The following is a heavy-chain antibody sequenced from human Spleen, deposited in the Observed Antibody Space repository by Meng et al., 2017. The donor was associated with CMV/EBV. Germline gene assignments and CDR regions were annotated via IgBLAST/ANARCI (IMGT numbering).Heavy chain of an antibody. D-gene: IGHD1-26*01. CDR1: GASISDRDYC. CDR3: ARVRVGATNLGDY. Sequence: SETLSLTCTVSGASISDRDYCWGWIRQPPGKGLEWIASISYSGSTYYNPSLKSRVTISVDTSKNQFSLKLTSVTAADTAVYYCARVRVGATNLGDYWGQGTPVTVSS. V-gene: IGHV4-39*07. J-gene: IGHJ4*02. CDR2: ISYSGST.